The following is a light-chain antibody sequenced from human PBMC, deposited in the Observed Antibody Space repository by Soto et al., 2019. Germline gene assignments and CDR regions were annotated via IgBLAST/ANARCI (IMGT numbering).Light chain of an antibody. Sequence: EIVLTQSPGSLSLSPGERATLSCRASQSVDSSFFAWYQKKPGQAPRLLIYGVSKRATGIPDRFSGSGSGTDFTLTISRLEPEDFAVYYCQQYVSSVTFGQGTKVEIK. CDR3: QQYVSSVT. J-gene: IGKJ1*01. CDR2: GVS. V-gene: IGKV3-20*01. CDR1: QSVDSSF.